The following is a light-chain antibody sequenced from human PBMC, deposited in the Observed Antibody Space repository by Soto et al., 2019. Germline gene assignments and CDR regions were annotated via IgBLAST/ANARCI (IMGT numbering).Light chain of an antibody. CDR3: QQYYGTPPT. CDR1: QSLLYSSNNKNY. V-gene: IGKV4-1*01. J-gene: IGKJ1*01. Sequence: DIVMTQSPDSLAVSLGERATINCKSSQSLLYSSNNKNYLAWYQQKPGQPPNLLIYWASTRGSGVPDRFSGSGSGTDFTLTISNLQAEDVAVYYCQQYYGTPPTFGQGTRVEIK. CDR2: WAS.